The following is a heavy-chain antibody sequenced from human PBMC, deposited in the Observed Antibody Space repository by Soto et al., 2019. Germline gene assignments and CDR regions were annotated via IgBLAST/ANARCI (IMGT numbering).Heavy chain of an antibody. J-gene: IGHJ6*02. D-gene: IGHD4-17*01. CDR2: VIPIFGTA. CDR3: AAEGTVTTGMDV. Sequence: ASVKVSCKASGGTFSTYAISWVRQAPGQGLEWMGGVIPIFGTANYAQKFQGRLTITADESTSTAYMELSSLRSEDTAVYYCAAEGTVTTGMDVWGQGTTVTVSS. V-gene: IGHV1-69*13. CDR1: GGTFSTYA.